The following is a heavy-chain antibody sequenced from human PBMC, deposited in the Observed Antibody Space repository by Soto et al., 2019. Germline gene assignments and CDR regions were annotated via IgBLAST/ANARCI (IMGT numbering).Heavy chain of an antibody. V-gene: IGHV1-3*01. J-gene: IGHJ5*02. D-gene: IGHD6-19*01. CDR2: IYAGNGDT. CDR1: GYTFTNYA. Sequence: QVQLVQSGAEVKKPGASVKVSCKASGYTFTNYAIHWVRQAPGQALEWMGWIYAGNGDTKYSQKFQGRVTITRDTSATTAYMELSSLRPEDTAVYYCARDREVAGSVVVNWFDPWGQGTPVTVSS. CDR3: ARDREVAGSVVVNWFDP.